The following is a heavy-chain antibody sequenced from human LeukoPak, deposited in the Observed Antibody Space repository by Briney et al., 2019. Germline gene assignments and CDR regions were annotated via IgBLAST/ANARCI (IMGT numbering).Heavy chain of an antibody. CDR3: ATDYYYYMDV. V-gene: IGHV1-8*01. CDR2: MNPNSGNT. J-gene: IGHJ6*03. CDR1: GYTFTSYD. Sequence: GASVQVSCQAPGYTFTSYDINWVRQDTGQRLERLGWMNPNSGNTGYTQKFQGRVTMTRNTSISTAYMGLSSLRSEDTAVYYCATDYYYYMDVWGKGTTVTVSS.